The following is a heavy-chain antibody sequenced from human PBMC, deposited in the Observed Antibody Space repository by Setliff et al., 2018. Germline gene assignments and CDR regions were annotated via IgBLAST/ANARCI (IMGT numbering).Heavy chain of an antibody. J-gene: IGHJ4*02. D-gene: IGHD6-6*01. CDR1: GGSFTYYY. V-gene: IGHV4-34*01. CDR3: ARGRNIEARLLDS. CDR2: INHSGST. Sequence: PSETLSLTCAASGGSFTYYYWTWIRQPPGKGLEWIGEINHSGSTNYNPSLKSRVTISIDTSKNQFSLILRSVTAADTAVYYCARGRNIEARLLDSWGQGNLVTVSS.